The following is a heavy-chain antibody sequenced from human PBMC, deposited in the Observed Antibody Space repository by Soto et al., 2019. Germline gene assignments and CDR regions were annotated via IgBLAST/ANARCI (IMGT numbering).Heavy chain of an antibody. Sequence: VKVSCKVSGYTLTELSMHWVRQAPGKGLEWMGGFDPEDGETIYAQKFQGRVTMTEDTSTDTAYMELSSLRSEDTAVYYCATPVRGRQPRWFRAFDIWGQGTMVTGSS. J-gene: IGHJ3*02. CDR1: GYTLTELS. V-gene: IGHV1-24*01. D-gene: IGHD3-10*01. CDR2: FDPEDGET. CDR3: ATPVRGRQPRWFRAFDI.